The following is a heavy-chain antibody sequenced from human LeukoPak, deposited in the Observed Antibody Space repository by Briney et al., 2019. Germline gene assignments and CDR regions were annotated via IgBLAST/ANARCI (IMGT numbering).Heavy chain of an antibody. D-gene: IGHD3-3*01. V-gene: IGHV3-30*04. CDR2: VSYDGSIK. CDR1: GFTFSSYP. CDR3: ARDSHLYYDFWSGYNFDS. Sequence: SGRSLRLSCAASGFTFSSYPLHWVRQAPGKGLEWVAVVSYDGSIKYYADTVKGRFTISRDNSKNTLYLQMNSLRAEDTAVYYCARDSHLYYDFWSGYNFDSWGHGTLVTVSS. J-gene: IGHJ4*01.